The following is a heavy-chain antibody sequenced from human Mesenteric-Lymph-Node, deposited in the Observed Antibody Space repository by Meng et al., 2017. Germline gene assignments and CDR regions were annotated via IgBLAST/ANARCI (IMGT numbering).Heavy chain of an antibody. V-gene: IGHV4-59*11. D-gene: IGHD3-10*01. CDR3: ARDLVSGSWHGLDV. CDR1: GGSISGPF. CDR2: MHYTGNT. J-gene: IGHJ6*02. Sequence: SETLSLTCTVSGGSISGPFRSWIRQPPGKELEWIGYMHYTGNTNYNPSLGGRVTITVDTSRNEFSLKVNSVTAADTAVYFCARDLVSGSWHGLDVWGQGNTVNGAS.